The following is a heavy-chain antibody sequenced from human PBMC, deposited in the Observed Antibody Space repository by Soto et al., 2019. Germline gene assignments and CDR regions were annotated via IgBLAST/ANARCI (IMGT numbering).Heavy chain of an antibody. CDR1: GYTLTELS. CDR2: FDPEDGET. D-gene: IGHD3-16*01. Sequence: ASVKVSCKVSGYTLTELSMHWVRQAPGKGLEWMGGFDPEDGETIYAQKFQGRVTMTEDTSTDTAYMELSSLRSEDTAVYYCATEYIWGNIPEYWGQGTLVTVSS. V-gene: IGHV1-24*01. CDR3: ATEYIWGNIPEY. J-gene: IGHJ4*02.